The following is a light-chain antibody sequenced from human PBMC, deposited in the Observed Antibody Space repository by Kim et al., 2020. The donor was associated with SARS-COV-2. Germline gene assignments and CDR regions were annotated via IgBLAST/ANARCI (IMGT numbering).Light chain of an antibody. CDR1: QNLLHSNGNTY. V-gene: IGKV2-28*01. Sequence: EPASISCRSSQNLLHSNGNTYLDWYLQKPGQSPQLLIYLGSIRASGVPDRFSGSGSGTDFTLRISRVVAEDIGVYYCMQTLRTWTFGQGTKVDIK. CDR3: MQTLRTWT. CDR2: LGS. J-gene: IGKJ1*01.